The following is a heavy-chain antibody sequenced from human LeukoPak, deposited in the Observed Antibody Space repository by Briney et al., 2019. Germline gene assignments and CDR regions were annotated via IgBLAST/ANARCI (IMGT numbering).Heavy chain of an antibody. CDR1: GFTFSSYA. CDR3: TLLLYEAFDI. J-gene: IGHJ3*02. V-gene: IGHV3-7*01. D-gene: IGHD2-2*02. Sequence: GGSLRLSCAASGFTFSSYAMHWVRQAPGKGLEWVANIKQDGSEKYYVDSVKGRFTISRDNAKNSLYLQMNSLRAEDTAVYYCTLLLYEAFDIWGQGTMVTVSS. CDR2: IKQDGSEK.